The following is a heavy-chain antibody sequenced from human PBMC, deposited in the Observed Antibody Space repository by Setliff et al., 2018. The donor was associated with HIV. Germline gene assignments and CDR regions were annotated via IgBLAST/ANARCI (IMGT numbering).Heavy chain of an antibody. Sequence: ASVKVSCKVSGYSLTDLSIHWVRQAPGKGLEWMGGFDPEDGETVYAQKLQGRVTMTRDRSINTAYMELSGLTSDDTAVYYCARQLSNSFDYWGQGALVTVSS. V-gene: IGHV1-24*01. CDR1: GYSLTDLS. CDR2: FDPEDGET. CDR3: ARQLSNSFDY. J-gene: IGHJ4*02. D-gene: IGHD1-1*01.